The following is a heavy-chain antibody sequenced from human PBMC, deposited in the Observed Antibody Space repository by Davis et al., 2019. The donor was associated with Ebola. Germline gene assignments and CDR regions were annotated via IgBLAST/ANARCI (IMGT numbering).Heavy chain of an antibody. J-gene: IGHJ3*02. Sequence: GESLKISCKDSGNSFNSHWIGWVRQMPGKALEWMGIIYTGDSDTRYNPSFRGQVTISADESNKTAFVQWSRLKASDTAMYYCATLRRTITGMDDAFDIWGQGTMVTVSS. CDR1: GNSFNSHW. D-gene: IGHD2-8*02. CDR3: ATLRRTITGMDDAFDI. V-gene: IGHV5-51*01. CDR2: IYTGDSDT.